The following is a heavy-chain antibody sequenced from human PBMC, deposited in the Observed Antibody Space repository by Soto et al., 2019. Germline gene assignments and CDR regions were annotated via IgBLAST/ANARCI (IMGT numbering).Heavy chain of an antibody. CDR3: AREVVVAATVRYGMDV. Sequence: GGSLRLSCAASGFSFSSSGMHWVRQAPGKGLEWVAVIWYDGNKKYYGDSVRGRFTISRDNAKNSLYLQMNSLRDEDTAVYYCAREVVVAATVRYGMDVWGQGTTVTVSS. J-gene: IGHJ6*02. CDR2: IWYDGNKK. V-gene: IGHV3-33*01. CDR1: GFSFSSSG. D-gene: IGHD2-15*01.